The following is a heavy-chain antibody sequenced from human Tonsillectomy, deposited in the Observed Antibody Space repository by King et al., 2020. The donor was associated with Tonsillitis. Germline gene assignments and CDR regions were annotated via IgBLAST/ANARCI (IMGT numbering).Heavy chain of an antibody. V-gene: IGHV4-38-2*01. J-gene: IGHJ5*02. CDR2: IYQSGKN. CDR3: AINGDSSGLKWFDP. D-gene: IGHD6-19*01. CDR1: GSSIGSGYF. Sequence: QLQESGPGLVKPSETLSLTCDVSGSSIGSGYFWGWLRQPPGKGLEWIGSIYQSGKNYYNKPSLKSRVTISIDTSKKQFSLKLSSVTAADTAVYYCAINGDSSGLKWFDPWGQGTLVTVSS.